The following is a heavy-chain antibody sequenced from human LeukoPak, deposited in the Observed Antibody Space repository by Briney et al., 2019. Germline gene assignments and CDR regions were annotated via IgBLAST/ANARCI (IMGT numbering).Heavy chain of an antibody. CDR1: GFTFSSYA. D-gene: IGHD4-17*01. Sequence: GSLRLSCAASGFTFSSYAMSWVRQAPGKGLEWVSAISGSGGSTYYADSVKGRFTISRDNSKNTLYLQMNSLRAEDTAVYYCAVPYGDYGNVFDYWGQGTLVTVSS. CDR2: ISGSGGST. CDR3: AVPYGDYGNVFDY. J-gene: IGHJ4*02. V-gene: IGHV3-23*01.